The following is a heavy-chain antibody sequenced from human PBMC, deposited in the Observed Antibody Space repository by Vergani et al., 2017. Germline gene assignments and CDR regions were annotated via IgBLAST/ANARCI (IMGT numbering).Heavy chain of an antibody. Sequence: VELLESGGGLAQPGGSLRVSCSASGFRVTTYYMSWVRQAPVKGLEWVSVIKSDGRTSYAESVRGRFTISRDTSRNAVYLQMNILRVEDTGVYYCTRSECSGTTWYGHYFDLWGHGILVTVSS. CDR3: TRSECSGTTWYGHYFDL. V-gene: IGHV3-66*02. D-gene: IGHD2-15*01. CDR2: IKSDGRT. J-gene: IGHJ4*01. CDR1: GFRVTTYY.